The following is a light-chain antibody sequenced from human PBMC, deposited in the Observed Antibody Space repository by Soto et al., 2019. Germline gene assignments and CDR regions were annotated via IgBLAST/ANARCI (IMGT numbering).Light chain of an antibody. Sequence: QSVLAQPPSASGTPGQRVTISCSGSSSNIGSNAVNWYRQLPGTAPKLLIYSDNQRPSGVPDRFSGSKSGTSASLAISGLQSEDEADYYCAAWDDSLNGYVFASGTKLTVL. V-gene: IGLV1-44*01. CDR1: SSNIGSNA. J-gene: IGLJ1*01. CDR2: SDN. CDR3: AAWDDSLNGYV.